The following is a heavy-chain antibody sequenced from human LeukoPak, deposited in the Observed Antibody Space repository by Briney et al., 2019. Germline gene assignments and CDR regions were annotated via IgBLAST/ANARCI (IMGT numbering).Heavy chain of an antibody. CDR3: ARVRYSYGYDW. CDR1: GFTFGNYW. Sequence: GGSLRLSCAASGFTFGNYWMHWVRQAPGKGLVWVSRINSDGRSISHADSVKGRFTISRDNAKNTLYLQMNSLRAEDTAVYYCARVRYSYGYDWWGQGTLVTVSS. CDR2: INSDGRSI. D-gene: IGHD5-18*01. V-gene: IGHV3-74*01. J-gene: IGHJ4*02.